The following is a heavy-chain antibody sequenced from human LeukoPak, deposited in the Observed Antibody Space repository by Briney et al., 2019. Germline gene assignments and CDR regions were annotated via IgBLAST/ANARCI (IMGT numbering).Heavy chain of an antibody. D-gene: IGHD6-19*01. Sequence: GGSLRLSCAAAGFTFSSYGMHWVRQAPGKGLEWVAVISYDGSNKYYADSVKGRFTISRDNSKNTLYLQMNSLRAEDTAVYYCAKDHSSGWPTFDYWGQGTLVTVSS. J-gene: IGHJ4*02. CDR1: GFTFSSYG. CDR3: AKDHSSGWPTFDY. CDR2: ISYDGSNK. V-gene: IGHV3-30*18.